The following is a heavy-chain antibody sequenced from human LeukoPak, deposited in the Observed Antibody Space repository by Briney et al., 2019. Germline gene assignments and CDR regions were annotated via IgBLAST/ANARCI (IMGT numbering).Heavy chain of an antibody. CDR3: AVTRSYYFDY. CDR2: INSDGSWT. D-gene: IGHD2-21*02. V-gene: IGHV3-74*01. J-gene: IGHJ4*02. CDR1: GNYW. Sequence: PGGSLRLSCAASGNYWMHWVRQAPGKGLVWVSHINSDGSWTSYADSVKGRFTISRDNAKNSLYLQMNSLRAEDRAVYYCAVTRSYYFDYWGQGTLVTVSS.